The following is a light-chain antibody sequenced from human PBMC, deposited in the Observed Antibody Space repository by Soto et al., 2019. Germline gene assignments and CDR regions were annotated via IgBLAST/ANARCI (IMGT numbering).Light chain of an antibody. CDR3: CSYTSSETLR. CDR2: EVT. Sequence: QSALTQPASVSGSPGQSITISCTGSSSDVGGYKFVSWYQHHPGKAPRLIIYEVTNRPSGVSDRFSGSKSGNTASLAISGLQAEYEAHYYCCSYTSSETLRFGGGTKVTVL. J-gene: IGLJ2*01. V-gene: IGLV2-14*01. CDR1: SSDVGGYKF.